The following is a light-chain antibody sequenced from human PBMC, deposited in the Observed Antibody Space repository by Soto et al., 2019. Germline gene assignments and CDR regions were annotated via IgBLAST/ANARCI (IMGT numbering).Light chain of an antibody. Sequence: QSALTQPACVSGSPGQSITISCTGTSGDVGGYNYVSWYQQHPGKAPKLMIYAVTDRPSGVSSRFSGSKSGNTASLTISGLPAEDEADYYCSSYTSSSTLFGTGTKVTV. CDR2: AVT. CDR1: SGDVGGYNY. J-gene: IGLJ1*01. V-gene: IGLV2-14*01. CDR3: SSYTSSSTL.